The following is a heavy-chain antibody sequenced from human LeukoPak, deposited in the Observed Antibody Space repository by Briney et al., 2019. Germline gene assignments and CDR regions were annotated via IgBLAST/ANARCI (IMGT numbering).Heavy chain of an antibody. V-gene: IGHV3-53*01. CDR2: TYTGGNS. CDR3: ARGGRGSAAVVAPRSFDI. Sequence: GGSLRLSCAASGFTVSSIHMVWVRQAPGKGLEWVSVTYTGGNSYYADSVKGRFIISRDISKNTLYLQMNSLRAGDSALYYCARGGRGSAAVVAPRSFDIWGQGTMVTVSS. D-gene: IGHD3-22*01. J-gene: IGHJ3*02. CDR1: GFTVSSIH.